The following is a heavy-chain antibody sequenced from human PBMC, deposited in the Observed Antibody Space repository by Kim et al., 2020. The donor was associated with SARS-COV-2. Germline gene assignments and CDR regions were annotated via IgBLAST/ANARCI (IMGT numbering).Heavy chain of an antibody. V-gene: IGHV5-10-1*01. Sequence: GESLKISCKGSGYSFTSYWISWVRQMPGKGLEWMGRIDPSDSYTNYSPSFQGHVTISADKSISTAYLQWSSLKASDTAMYYCARHGSRDGYNYHLDYWGQGTLVTVSS. CDR1: GYSFTSYW. CDR3: ARHGSRDGYNYHLDY. CDR2: IDPSDSYT. J-gene: IGHJ4*02. D-gene: IGHD5-12*01.